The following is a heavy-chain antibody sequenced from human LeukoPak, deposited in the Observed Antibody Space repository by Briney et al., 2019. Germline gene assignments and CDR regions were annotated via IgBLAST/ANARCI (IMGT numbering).Heavy chain of an antibody. J-gene: IGHJ4*02. CDR3: ARDRDYYGSSGYYGY. D-gene: IGHD3-22*01. CDR2: IIPIFGTA. V-gene: IGHV1-69*05. Sequence: SVKVSCKASGGTFSSYAISWVRQAPGQGLELMGGIIPIFGTANYAQKFQGRVTITTDESTSTAYMELSSLRSEDTSVYYCARDRDYYGSSGYYGYWGQGTLVTVSS. CDR1: GGTFSSYA.